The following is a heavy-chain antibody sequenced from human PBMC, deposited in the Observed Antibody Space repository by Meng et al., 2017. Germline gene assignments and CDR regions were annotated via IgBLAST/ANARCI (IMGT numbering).Heavy chain of an antibody. CDR1: GGSISSSNW. CDR3: ARVVAATTLFLDY. D-gene: IGHD2-15*01. Sequence: QVELQVAGPGLVKTSGTLSLTCAVSGGSISSSNWWSWVRQPPGKGLEWIGEIYHSGSTNYNPSLKSRVTISVDKSKNQFSLKLSSVTAADTAVYYCARVVAATTLFLDYWGQGTLVTVSS. J-gene: IGHJ4*02. CDR2: IYHSGST. V-gene: IGHV4-4*02.